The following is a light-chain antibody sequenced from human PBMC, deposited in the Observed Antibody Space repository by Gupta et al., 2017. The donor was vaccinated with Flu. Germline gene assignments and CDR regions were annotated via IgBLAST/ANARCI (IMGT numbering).Light chain of an antibody. CDR3: QQYNNWPPA. Sequence: EIVMTQSPATLSVSPGERATLSCRASQSVSSKLAWYQQRPGQAPRLLIYGASTRATGIPARFSGSGSGTEFTLTITSLQSEDIAVYYCQQYNNWPPAFGQGTKVDIK. V-gene: IGKV3-15*01. J-gene: IGKJ1*01. CDR1: QSVSSK. CDR2: GAS.